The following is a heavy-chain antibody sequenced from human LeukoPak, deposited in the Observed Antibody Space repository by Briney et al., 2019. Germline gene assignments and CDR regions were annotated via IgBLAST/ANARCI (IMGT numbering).Heavy chain of an antibody. J-gene: IGHJ4*02. CDR3: AREVGGGASGQ. CDR1: GFTVSSNY. D-gene: IGHD3-16*01. Sequence: PGESLRPSCAASGFTVSSNYMSWVRQVPRKGLEWVSVIYSDGTISYADSLKGRFTISRDNSENTLYLQMNSLRAEDTAVYYCAREVGGGASGQWGQGTLVTVSS. V-gene: IGHV3-66*01. CDR2: IYSDGTI.